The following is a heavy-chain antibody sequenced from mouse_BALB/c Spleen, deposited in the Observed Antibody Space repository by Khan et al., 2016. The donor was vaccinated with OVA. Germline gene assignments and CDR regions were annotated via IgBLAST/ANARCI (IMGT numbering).Heavy chain of an antibody. CDR3: ARSTTVVASAMDY. V-gene: IGHV5-17*02. CDR1: GFTFSTFG. J-gene: IGHJ4*01. CDR2: ISSGSRTI. Sequence: EVELVESGGGLVQPGGSRKLSCAAFGFTFSTFGMHWVRQAPEKGLEWVAYISSGSRTIFYADTVKGRFTISRDNPKNTLFLQMTSLRSEDTAVYYCARSTTVVASAMDYWGQGTSVTVSS. D-gene: IGHD1-1*01.